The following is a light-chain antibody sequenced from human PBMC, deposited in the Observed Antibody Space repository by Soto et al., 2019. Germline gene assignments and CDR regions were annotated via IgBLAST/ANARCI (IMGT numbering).Light chain of an antibody. J-gene: IGKJ2*01. Sequence: EIVLTHSPDTLSLSPGEGATLSCRASQSLSSSYFAWYQQQAGQPPRLLIYSAFSRATGIPDRFSGSRSGTDFTLTLSRQEPEDFAVYYCQHYDNSLYTFGQGTKMEV. CDR3: QHYDNSLYT. CDR2: SAF. V-gene: IGKV3-20*01. CDR1: QSLSSSY.